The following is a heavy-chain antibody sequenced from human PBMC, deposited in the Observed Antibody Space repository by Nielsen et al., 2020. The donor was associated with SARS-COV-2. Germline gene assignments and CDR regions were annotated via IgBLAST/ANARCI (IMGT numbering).Heavy chain of an antibody. CDR2: ISYDGSNK. CDR3: TTDTAGPYYYYGMDV. Sequence: WIRQPPGKGLEWVAVISYDGSNKYYADSVKGRFTISRDDSKNTAYLQMNSLKTEDTAVYYCTTDTAGPYYYYGMDVWGQGTTVTVSS. V-gene: IGHV3-30*04. J-gene: IGHJ6*02. D-gene: IGHD5-18*01.